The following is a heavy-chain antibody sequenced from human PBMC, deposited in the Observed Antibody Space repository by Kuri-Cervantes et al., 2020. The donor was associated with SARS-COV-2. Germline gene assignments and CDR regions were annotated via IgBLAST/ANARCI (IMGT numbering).Heavy chain of an antibody. CDR1: GFTVSSNY. J-gene: IGHJ6*02. D-gene: IGHD1-26*01. V-gene: IGHV3-53*01. CDR3: ARWSIVGATRGLLRYYGMDV. Sequence: GESLKISCAASGFTVSSNYMSWVRQAPGKGLEWVSVIYSGGSTYYADSVKGRFTISRDNSKNTLYLQMSSLRAEDTAVYYCARWSIVGATRGLLRYYGMDVWGQGTTVTVSS. CDR2: IYSGGST.